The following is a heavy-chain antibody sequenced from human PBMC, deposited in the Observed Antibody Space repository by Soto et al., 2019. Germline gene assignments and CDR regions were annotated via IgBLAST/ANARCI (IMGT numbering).Heavy chain of an antibody. CDR1: GNTFTSND. Sequence: QVQLVQSGAEVKKPGASVKVSGKAPGNTFTSNDINWVRKAPGQGLEWMGWMNPNSGNTGYAQKFQGRVTMTRNTSISTAYMELSSLRSEDTAVYYCARGVFSGHVWGQGTTVTVSS. J-gene: IGHJ6*02. CDR2: MNPNSGNT. CDR3: ARGVFSGHV. V-gene: IGHV1-8*01.